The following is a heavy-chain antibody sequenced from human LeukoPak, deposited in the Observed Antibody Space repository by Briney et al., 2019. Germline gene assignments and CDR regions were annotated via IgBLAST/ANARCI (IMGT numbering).Heavy chain of an antibody. J-gene: IGHJ6*03. CDR1: GFSFSSYG. V-gene: IGHV3-23*01. CDR2: ISGSGEST. D-gene: IGHD3-3*01. Sequence: GGSLRPSCVGSGFSFSSYGMTWVRQAPGKGLEWVSAISGSGESTYNAGSVQGRFTISRDNSKNTVYLQMSSLRAEDTAVYYCAKDGTASTIFGVVRRSYYYYYMDVWGKGTTVTVSS. CDR3: AKDGTASTIFGVVRRSYYYYYMDV.